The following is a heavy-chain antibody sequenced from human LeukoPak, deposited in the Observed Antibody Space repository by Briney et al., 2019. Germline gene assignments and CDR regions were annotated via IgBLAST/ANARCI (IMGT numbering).Heavy chain of an antibody. CDR2: IFFSGTA. J-gene: IGHJ4*02. CDR3: PRSQFGYSYGSFSY. D-gene: IGHD5-18*01. V-gene: IGHV4-39*01. CDR1: GDSISSSNYY. Sequence: SETLSLTCTVSGDSISSSNYYWGWIRQPPGKGMEWIGSIFFSGTAYYNPSLKSRVTISVDTSKNQFSLKLSSVTAADTALYYCPRSQFGYSYGSFSYWGRGTLVTVSS.